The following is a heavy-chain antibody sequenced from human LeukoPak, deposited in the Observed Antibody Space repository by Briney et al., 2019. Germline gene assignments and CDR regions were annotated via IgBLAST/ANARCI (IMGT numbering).Heavy chain of an antibody. J-gene: IGHJ5*02. CDR1: GFTFNTYS. V-gene: IGHV3-21*01. CDR3: ARGATDVTRWFDP. Sequence: GGSLRLSCAASGFTFNTYSMSWVRQAPGKGLEWVSIISRASESILYADSVKGRFTISRDNAKNSLYLQMNGLRAEDTVVYYCARGATDVTRWFDPWGQGTRVTVSS. D-gene: IGHD1-1*01. CDR2: ISRASESI.